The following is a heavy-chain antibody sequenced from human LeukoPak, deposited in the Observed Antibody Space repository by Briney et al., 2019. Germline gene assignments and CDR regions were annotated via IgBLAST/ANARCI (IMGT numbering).Heavy chain of an antibody. D-gene: IGHD5-24*01. Sequence: GGSLRLSCTASGFTVSSTYMTWVRQAPGKGLEWVSAIHYSGGSTYYADSVKGRFTISRDNSKNTLYLQMNSLRAEDTAVYYCAKVIREVDMSYDYWGQGALVTVSS. V-gene: IGHV3-23*01. CDR1: GFTVSSTY. CDR2: IHYSGGST. J-gene: IGHJ4*02. CDR3: AKVIREVDMSYDY.